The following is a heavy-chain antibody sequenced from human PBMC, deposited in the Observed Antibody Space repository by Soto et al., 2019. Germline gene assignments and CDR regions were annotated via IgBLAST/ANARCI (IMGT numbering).Heavy chain of an antibody. V-gene: IGHV4-39*07. J-gene: IGHJ3*02. CDR2: IFYSGST. Sequence: PSETLSLTCTVSGGSISSSIYYGGWIRRPPGKGLEWIGSIFYSGSTYYNPSLKSRVTISVDTSKNQFSLKLSSVTAADTAVYYCASDLRRDAFEIWGQGTMVTVSS. D-gene: IGHD4-17*01. CDR1: GGSISSSIYY. CDR3: ASDLRRDAFEI.